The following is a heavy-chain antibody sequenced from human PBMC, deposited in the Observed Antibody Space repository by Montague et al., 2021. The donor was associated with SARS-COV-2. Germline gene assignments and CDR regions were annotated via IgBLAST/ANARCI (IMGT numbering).Heavy chain of an antibody. D-gene: IGHD3-10*01. V-gene: IGHV6-1*01. CDR3: TRAGWGVQDY. CDR1: GDSVSSNSVS. CDR2: TYYRSKWSN. J-gene: IGHJ4*02. Sequence: CAISGDSVSSNSVSWNWIRQSPSRGLEWLGRTYYRSKWSNEYALSVKSRITITPDTSKNQLSLQLTSVTPEDTAVYYCTRAGWGVQDYWGQGSLVTVSS.